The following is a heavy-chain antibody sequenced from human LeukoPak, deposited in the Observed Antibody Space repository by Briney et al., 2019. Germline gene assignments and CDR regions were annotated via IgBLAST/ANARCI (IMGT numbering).Heavy chain of an antibody. CDR1: GFTFDDYA. CDR2: INFGSSTI. CDR3: ARGPPVTS. V-gene: IGHV3-48*01. Sequence: GRSLRLSCAASGFTFDDYAMHWVRHAPGKGLEWVSYINFGSSTIYYADSVRGRFTISRDNSKNTLYLQMNSLRAEDTAVYYCARGPPVTSWGQGTLVTVSS. J-gene: IGHJ4*02. D-gene: IGHD4-17*01.